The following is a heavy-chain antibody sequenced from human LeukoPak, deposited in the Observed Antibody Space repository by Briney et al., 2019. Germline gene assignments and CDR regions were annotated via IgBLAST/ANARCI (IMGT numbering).Heavy chain of an antibody. CDR3: AREIVGATGGPFDY. Sequence: ASVKDSCKASGYTFTGYYMHWVRQAPGQGLEWMGWINPNSGGTNYAQKFQGRVTMTRDTSISTAYMELSRLRSDDTAVYYCAREIVGATGGPFDYWGQGTLVTVSS. J-gene: IGHJ4*02. V-gene: IGHV1-2*02. CDR2: INPNSGGT. CDR1: GYTFTGYY. D-gene: IGHD1-26*01.